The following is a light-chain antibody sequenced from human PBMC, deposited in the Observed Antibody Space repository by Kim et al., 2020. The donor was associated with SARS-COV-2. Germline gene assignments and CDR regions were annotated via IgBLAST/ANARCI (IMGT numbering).Light chain of an antibody. CDR1: AFPKQY. CDR3: QSSDSSGVV. CDR2: KDS. V-gene: IGLV3-25*03. J-gene: IGLJ2*01. Sequence: PGQTTRITSSGDAFPKQYAYWYQRKSGQAHVMVIYKDSERPAGIPERFSGSRSGTKVTLNISGVQAEDEADYYCQSSDSSGVVFGGGTKLTVL.